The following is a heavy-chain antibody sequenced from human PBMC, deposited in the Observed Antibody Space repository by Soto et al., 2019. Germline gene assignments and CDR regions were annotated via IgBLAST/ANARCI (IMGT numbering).Heavy chain of an antibody. V-gene: IGHV1-8*01. CDR2: MNPNSGNT. J-gene: IGHJ6*02. Sequence: ASVKVSCKASGYTFTSYDINWVRQATGQGLEWMGWMNPNSGNTGYAQKFQGRVTMTRNTSISTAYMELSSLRSEDTAVYYCARESSITIFGVADYYYYYGVDVWGQGTTVTVSS. CDR1: GYTFTSYD. CDR3: ARESSITIFGVADYYYYYGVDV. D-gene: IGHD3-3*01.